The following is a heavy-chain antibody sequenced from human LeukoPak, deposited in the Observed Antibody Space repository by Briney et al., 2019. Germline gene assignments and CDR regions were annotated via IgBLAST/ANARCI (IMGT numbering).Heavy chain of an antibody. CDR3: VGPDSQFDC. Sequence: GGSLRLSCAASGFTVTSSYMNWVRQAPGKGLEWVSSISSNSLHIFYADSVKGRFTISRDNAKNSLYLQMNNLRAEDTAVYYCVGPDSQFDCWGQGTLVTVSS. J-gene: IGHJ4*02. D-gene: IGHD3-10*01. CDR2: ISSNSLHI. V-gene: IGHV3-21*01. CDR1: GFTVTSSY.